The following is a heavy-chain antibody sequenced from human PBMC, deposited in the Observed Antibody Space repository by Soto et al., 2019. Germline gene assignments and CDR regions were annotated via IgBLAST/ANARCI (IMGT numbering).Heavy chain of an antibody. D-gene: IGHD3-22*01. CDR1: GGSFSGYY. J-gene: IGHJ4*02. Sequence: PSETLSLTCAVYGGSFSGYYWTWIRQPPGTGLEWIGEINHSGSTNYNPSLKSRVTISVDTSKSTLYLQTNSLKTEDTATYYCARDYYDGSASKHYFDYWGQGTLVTVSS. V-gene: IGHV4-34*01. CDR3: ARDYYDGSASKHYFDY. CDR2: INHSGST.